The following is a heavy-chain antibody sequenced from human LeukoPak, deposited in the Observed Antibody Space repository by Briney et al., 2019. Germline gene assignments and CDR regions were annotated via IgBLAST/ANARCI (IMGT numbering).Heavy chain of an antibody. V-gene: IGHV3-23*01. CDR3: AKDPRDMVRGVMIDY. CDR1: GFTFSNYA. D-gene: IGHD3-10*01. CDR2: ISGSGGST. J-gene: IGHJ4*02. Sequence: PGGSLRLSCAASGFTFSNYAMSWVRQAPGKGLEWVSAISGSGGSTYYADSVKGRFTISRDNSKNTLYLQMNSLRAEDTAVYYCAKDPRDMVRGVMIDYWGQGTLVTVSS.